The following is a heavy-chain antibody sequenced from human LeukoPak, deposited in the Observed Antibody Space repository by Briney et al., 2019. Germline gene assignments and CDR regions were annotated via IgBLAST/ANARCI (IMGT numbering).Heavy chain of an antibody. CDR2: INYSGTT. J-gene: IGHJ5*02. CDR3: ARYGWFDP. CDR1: GGAVSSGSYY. V-gene: IGHV4-61*01. Sequence: SETLSLTCTVSGGAVSSGSYYASWIRQPPGKGLEWIGYINYSGTTNYNPSLKSRVTISVDTSKNQFSLRLSSVTAADTAVYYCARYGWFDPWGQGTLVTVSS. D-gene: IGHD3-10*01.